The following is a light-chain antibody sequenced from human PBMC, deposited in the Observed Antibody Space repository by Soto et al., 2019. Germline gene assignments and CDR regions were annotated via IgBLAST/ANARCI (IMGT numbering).Light chain of an antibody. Sequence: DVVMTQSTLSLPVTPGEPACVSCRSSRSLLHSNGYNYLDWYLQKPGQSPQLLIYLGSNRASGVPDRFSGSGSGTDFTLKISRVEAEDVGVYYCMQALQTPITFGQGTRLEIK. CDR2: LGS. CDR1: RSLLHSNGYNY. V-gene: IGKV2-28*01. J-gene: IGKJ5*01. CDR3: MQALQTPIT.